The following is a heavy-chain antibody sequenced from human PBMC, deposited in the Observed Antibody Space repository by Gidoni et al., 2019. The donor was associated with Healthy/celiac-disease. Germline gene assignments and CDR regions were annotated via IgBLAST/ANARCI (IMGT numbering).Heavy chain of an antibody. V-gene: IGHV4-30-2*01. Sequence: HLHLQESGSGLVKPSQTLSLTCAVSGGSIHRGGSSWSWIRQPPGKGLEWIGYIYHSGSTYYNPSLKSRVTISVDRSKNQFSLKLSSVTAADTAVYYCARAASYYYYYMDVWGKGTTVTVSS. J-gene: IGHJ6*03. D-gene: IGHD6-25*01. CDR3: ARAASYYYYYMDV. CDR1: GGSIHRGGSS. CDR2: IYHSGST.